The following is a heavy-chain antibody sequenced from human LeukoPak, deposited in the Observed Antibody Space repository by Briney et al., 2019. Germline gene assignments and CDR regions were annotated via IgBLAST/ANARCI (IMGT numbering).Heavy chain of an antibody. CDR3: ARRAVDNSYYYYMDV. J-gene: IGHJ6*03. D-gene: IGHD6-19*01. Sequence: GASVKVSCKASGYTFTSYGISWVRQAPGQGLEWMGWMNPKSGNTGYAQKFQGRVTITRNTSISTAYIEVSSLRYEDTAVYYCARRAVDNSYYYYMDVWGKGTTVTVSS. CDR1: GYTFTSYG. V-gene: IGHV1-8*03. CDR2: MNPKSGNT.